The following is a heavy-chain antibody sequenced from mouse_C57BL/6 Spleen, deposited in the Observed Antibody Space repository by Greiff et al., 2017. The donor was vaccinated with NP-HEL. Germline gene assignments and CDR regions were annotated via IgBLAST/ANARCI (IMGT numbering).Heavy chain of an antibody. D-gene: IGHD2-3*01. V-gene: IGHV6-3*01. J-gene: IGHJ1*03. CDR3: TVYDGYYWYFDV. Sequence: EVQVVESGGGLVQPGGSMKLSCVASGFTFSNYWMNWVRQSPEKGLEWVAQIRLKSDNYATHYAESVKGRFTISRDDSESSGYLQMNNLRAEDTGIYYCTVYDGYYWYFDVWGTGTTVTVSS. CDR1: GFTFSNYW. CDR2: IRLKSDNYAT.